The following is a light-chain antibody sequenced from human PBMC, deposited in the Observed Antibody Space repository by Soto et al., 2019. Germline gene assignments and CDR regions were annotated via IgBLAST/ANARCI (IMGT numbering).Light chain of an antibody. J-gene: IGKJ2*03. CDR2: VAS. V-gene: IGKV3-20*01. Sequence: EMVLTQSPGTLSLSPGERATLSCRASQSVSSNYLAWYQQEPGQAPRLLIYVASNRATGIPDRFSGSGSGTDFTLTISRLEPEDFAVYYCQQYGSSPYSFGQGTKLEIK. CDR1: QSVSSNY. CDR3: QQYGSSPYS.